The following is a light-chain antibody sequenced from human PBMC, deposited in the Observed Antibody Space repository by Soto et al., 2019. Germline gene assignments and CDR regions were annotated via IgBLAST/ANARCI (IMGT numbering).Light chain of an antibody. CDR2: AAS. V-gene: IGKV1-39*01. CDR3: QQSYSTLTWT. Sequence: DIQMTQSPSSLSASVGDRVTITCRASQSISSYLNWYQQKPGKAPKLLIYAASSLQSGVPSRFSVSGSGTDFTLTISSLQPEDFAPYYCQQSYSTLTWTFGQGTKVEIK. CDR1: QSISSY. J-gene: IGKJ1*01.